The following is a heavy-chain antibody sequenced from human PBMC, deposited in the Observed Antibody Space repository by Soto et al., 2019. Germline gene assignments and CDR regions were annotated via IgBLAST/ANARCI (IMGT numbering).Heavy chain of an antibody. CDR1: GFTFSRVS. V-gene: IGHV3-23*01. J-gene: IGHJ4*02. D-gene: IGHD3-3*01. Sequence: PGGSLRLSCEASGFTFSRVSMNWVRQVPGKGLEWVSAISGSGGSTYYADSVKGRFTISRDNSKNTLYLQMNSLRAEDTAVYYCAKAPEGVVPRTVDYWGQGTLVTVSS. CDR3: AKAPEGVVPRTVDY. CDR2: ISGSGGST.